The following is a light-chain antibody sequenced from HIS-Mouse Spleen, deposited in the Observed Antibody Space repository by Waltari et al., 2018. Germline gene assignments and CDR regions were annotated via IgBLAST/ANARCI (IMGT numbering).Light chain of an antibody. Sequence: QSVLTQPPSASGTPGQRVTISCSGSSSNLGSNSVYWYQQLPGTAPKRLIYRNNQRPSGVPDRFSGSKSGTSASLAISGLLSEDEADYYCAAWDDSLSGWVFGGGTKLTVL. J-gene: IGLJ3*02. CDR1: SSNLGSNS. V-gene: IGLV1-47*01. CDR2: RNN. CDR3: AAWDDSLSGWV.